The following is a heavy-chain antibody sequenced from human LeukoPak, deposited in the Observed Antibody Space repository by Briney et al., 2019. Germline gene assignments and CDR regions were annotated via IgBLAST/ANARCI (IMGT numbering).Heavy chain of an antibody. J-gene: IGHJ4*02. CDR2: ITSKAYGGTT. CDR3: TREVERGGSYWGGDS. CDR1: GFNFEDYA. D-gene: IGHD1-26*01. Sequence: GGSLRLSCATPGFNFEDYAINWVRQAPGKGLEWVGLITSKAYGGTTELAASVKGTFSISRDESKPIAYLQMNSLKIEDTGVYYCTREVERGGSYWGGDSWGQGTQVTVSS. V-gene: IGHV3-49*04.